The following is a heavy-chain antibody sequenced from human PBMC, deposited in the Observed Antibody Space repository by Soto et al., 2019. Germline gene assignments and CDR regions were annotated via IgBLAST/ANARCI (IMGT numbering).Heavy chain of an antibody. V-gene: IGHV3-9*01. J-gene: IGHJ4*02. Sequence: EVQLVESGGGLVQPGRSLRLSCAASGFRFNAYAMHWVRQAPGKGLEWVSGINWNSGSIGYADSVKGRFTISRDNSKNTLYLQMNSLRAEDTAVYYCARGLQYDYWGQGTLVTVSS. D-gene: IGHD4-4*01. CDR3: ARGLQYDY. CDR1: GFRFNAYA. CDR2: INWNSGSI.